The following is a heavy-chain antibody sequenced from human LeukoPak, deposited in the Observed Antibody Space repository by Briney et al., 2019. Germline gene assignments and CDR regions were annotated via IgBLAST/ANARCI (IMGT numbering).Heavy chain of an antibody. CDR3: ARDPREIAVFDY. CDR1: GFTFSSYN. Sequence: GGSLRLSCEASGFTFSSYNMNWVRQAPGKGLEWVSSISSGSGYMYYVDSVKGRFTISRDNSKNTLYLQMNSLRAEDTAVYYCARDPREIAVFDYWGQGTLVTVSS. V-gene: IGHV3-21*01. D-gene: IGHD6-19*01. CDR2: ISSGSGYM. J-gene: IGHJ4*02.